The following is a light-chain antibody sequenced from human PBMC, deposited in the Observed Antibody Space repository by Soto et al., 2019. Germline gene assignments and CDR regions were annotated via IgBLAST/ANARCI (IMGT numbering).Light chain of an antibody. V-gene: IGKV3-20*01. CDR3: QQYGGSPRT. J-gene: IGKJ1*01. Sequence: IVLTRSPCTLSLSLWERVTVSFSASQSVKNNYLAWYRQKPGQAPRLLIYDASNRATGIPDRFSGSGSGTDFTLTITRLEPEDFAVYYCQQYGGSPRTFGQGTKVDIK. CDR1: QSVKNNY. CDR2: DAS.